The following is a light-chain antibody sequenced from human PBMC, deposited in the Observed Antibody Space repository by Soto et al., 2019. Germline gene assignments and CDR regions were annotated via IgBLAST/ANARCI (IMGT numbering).Light chain of an antibody. CDR2: DNN. Sequence: VLTQPPSVSAAPGQKVTISCSGSSSNIGNNFVTWYQQLPGTAPKLLIYDNNKRPSGIPDRFSGSQSGTSATLGITGLQTGDDAVYYCGSWDSSLTYVFGTGTKVTVL. CDR3: GSWDSSLTYV. J-gene: IGLJ1*01. CDR1: SSNIGNNF. V-gene: IGLV1-51*01.